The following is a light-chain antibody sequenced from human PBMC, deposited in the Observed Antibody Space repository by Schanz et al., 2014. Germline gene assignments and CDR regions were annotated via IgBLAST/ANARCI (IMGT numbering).Light chain of an antibody. Sequence: QSALTQPASVSGSPGQSITISCTGTTSDVGANNYVSWYQQHPGKAPKLIMYDVGNRPSGVSDRFSASKSGNTASLTISGLPAEDEADYYCTSYPNTNTLVFGTGTMLTVL. CDR3: TSYPNTNTLV. CDR2: DVG. J-gene: IGLJ1*01. CDR1: TSDVGANNY. V-gene: IGLV2-14*01.